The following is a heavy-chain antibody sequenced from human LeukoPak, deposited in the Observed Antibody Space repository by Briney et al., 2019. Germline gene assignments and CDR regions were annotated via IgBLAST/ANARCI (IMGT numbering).Heavy chain of an antibody. Sequence: SETLSLTCTVSGGSISSGGYYWTWIRQHPGEGLEWIGYIYHSGNTYYNPSLKSRIVISVDTSKNQFSLKVTSVTAADTAVYYCARVRNLPLEWDLIDYWGQGTLVTVSS. J-gene: IGHJ4*02. D-gene: IGHD1-26*01. CDR3: ARVRNLPLEWDLIDY. CDR2: IYHSGNT. CDR1: GGSISSGGYY. V-gene: IGHV4-31*03.